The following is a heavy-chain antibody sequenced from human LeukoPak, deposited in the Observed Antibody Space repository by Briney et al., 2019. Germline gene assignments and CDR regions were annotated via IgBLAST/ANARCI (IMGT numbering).Heavy chain of an antibody. J-gene: IGHJ5*02. CDR2: INQDGSEK. CDR3: ARGRGWFDA. Sequence: GGSLRLSCAASGFTFSNYWMTWVRQAPGKGLEWVANINQDGSEKEYVDSVKGRFSISRDSAKNSLYLQMSSLRAEDTAVYSCARGRGWFDAWGQGTLVTVSS. D-gene: IGHD5-24*01. V-gene: IGHV3-7*01. CDR1: GFTFSNYW.